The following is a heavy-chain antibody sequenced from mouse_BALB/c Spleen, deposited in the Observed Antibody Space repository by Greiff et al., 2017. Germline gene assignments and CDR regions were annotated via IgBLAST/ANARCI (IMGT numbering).Heavy chain of an antibody. D-gene: IGHD2-4*01. J-gene: IGHJ2*01. V-gene: IGHV5-12-2*01. CDR1: GFTFSSYT. CDR3: ARRYYDYDALDY. CDR2: ISNGGGST. Sequence: EVKLVESGGGLVQPGGSLKLSCAASGFTFSSYTMSWVRQTPEKRLEWVAYISNGGGSTYYPDTVKGRFTISRDNAKNTLYLQMSSLKSEDTAMYYCARRYYDYDALDYWGQGTTLTVSS.